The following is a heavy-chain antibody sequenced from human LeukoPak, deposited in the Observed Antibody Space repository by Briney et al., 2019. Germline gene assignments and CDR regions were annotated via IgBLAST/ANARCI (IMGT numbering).Heavy chain of an antibody. Sequence: ASVKVSCKASGYTFTDYSMHWVRQPPGQGLEWMGWINPESGGTNYAQKFQGRITMTRDMSISTAYMELSSLRSDDTAVYYCAPASMTYDYWGQGTLVTVSS. CDR1: GYTFTDYS. D-gene: IGHD2-15*01. CDR3: APASMTYDY. CDR2: INPESGGT. J-gene: IGHJ4*02. V-gene: IGHV1-2*02.